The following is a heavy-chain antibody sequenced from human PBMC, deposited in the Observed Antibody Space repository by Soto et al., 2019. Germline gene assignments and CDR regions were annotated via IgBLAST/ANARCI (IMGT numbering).Heavy chain of an antibody. V-gene: IGHV3-73*02. CDR2: IRAKANNYAT. CDR1: GYSLSGSS. Sequence: EVQLVESGGGLVQPGGSLKLSCVAAGYSLSGSSIHWVRQASGKGLEWLGRIRAKANNYATSYAASVSGRFTIFRDDSKNTAYLQMNSLKIEDTAVYYCTTKDYWGRGSLVTVSS. CDR3: TTKDY. J-gene: IGHJ4*02.